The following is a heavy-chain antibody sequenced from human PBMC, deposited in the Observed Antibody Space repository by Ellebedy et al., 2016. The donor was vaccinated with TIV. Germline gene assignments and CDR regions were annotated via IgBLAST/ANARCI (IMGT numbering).Heavy chain of an antibody. V-gene: IGHV4-59*01. Sequence: MPGGSLRLSCTVSGGSISSYYWSWIRQPPGKGLEWIGYIYYSGSTNYNPSLKSRVTISVDTSKNQFSLKLSSVTAADTAVYYCARGADYYYYGMDVWGQGTTVTVSS. CDR2: IYYSGST. J-gene: IGHJ6*02. CDR1: GGSISSYY. CDR3: ARGADYYYYGMDV.